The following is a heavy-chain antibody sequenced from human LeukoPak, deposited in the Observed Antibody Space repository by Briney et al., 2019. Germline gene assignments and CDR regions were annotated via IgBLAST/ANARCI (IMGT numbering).Heavy chain of an antibody. CDR2: IYYSGST. J-gene: IGHJ6*02. Sequence: PSETLSLTCTVSGGSISSYYRSWIRQPPGKGLEWIGYIYYSGSTNYNPSLKSRVTISVDTSKNQFSLKLSSVTAADTAVYYCARSFHTYYYGSGLYGMDVWGQGTTVTVSS. V-gene: IGHV4-59*01. CDR1: GGSISSYY. D-gene: IGHD3-10*01. CDR3: ARSFHTYYYGSGLYGMDV.